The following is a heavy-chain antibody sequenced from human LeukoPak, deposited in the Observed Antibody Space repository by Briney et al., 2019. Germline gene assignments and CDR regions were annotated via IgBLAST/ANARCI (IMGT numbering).Heavy chain of an antibody. J-gene: IGHJ3*02. CDR2: IYHSGST. Sequence: SATLSVTCTVSGGPSSSSSYYWGWIRQPPLTRQEWSRSIYHSGSTYYNPSLKSRATISVDTSKNQFSLKLSSVTAADTAVYYCARTRSSSVFAFDIWGQGTMVTVSS. D-gene: IGHD6-6*01. CDR1: GGPSSSSSYY. CDR3: ARTRSSSVFAFDI. V-gene: IGHV4-39*07.